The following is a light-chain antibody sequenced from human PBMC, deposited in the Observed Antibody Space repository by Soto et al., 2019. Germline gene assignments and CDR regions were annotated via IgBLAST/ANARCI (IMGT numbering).Light chain of an antibody. CDR2: EVY. Sequence: SVLTQPPSASGSPGQSVTISCTGTSSDVGGYDYVSWYQQHPGKAPKLIIFEVYKRPSGVPDRFSGSKSGNTASLTVSGLQADDEADYYCISYAGSKNYVFGTGTKVTVL. J-gene: IGLJ1*01. CDR3: ISYAGSKNYV. CDR1: SSDVGGYDY. V-gene: IGLV2-8*01.